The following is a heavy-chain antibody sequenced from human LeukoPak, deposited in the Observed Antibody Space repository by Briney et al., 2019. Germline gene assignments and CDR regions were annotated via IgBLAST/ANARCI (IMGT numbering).Heavy chain of an antibody. Sequence: PGGSLRLSCAASGFTFSSYEMNWVRQAPGKGLEWVSTVSGSGDNTYYADSVKGRFTISRDNSKNTLCLQMNSLRAEDTAVYYCAKDYSTFWWGQGTLVTVSS. CDR2: VSGSGDNT. V-gene: IGHV3-23*01. J-gene: IGHJ4*02. D-gene: IGHD2/OR15-2a*01. CDR1: GFTFSSYE. CDR3: AKDYSTFW.